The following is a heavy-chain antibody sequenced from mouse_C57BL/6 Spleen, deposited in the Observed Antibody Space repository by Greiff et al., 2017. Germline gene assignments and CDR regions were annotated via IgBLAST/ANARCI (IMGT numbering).Heavy chain of an antibody. CDR2: ISSGSSTI. CDR1: GFTFSDYG. CDR3: ARDYGSSVFAY. Sequence: EVKLMESGGGLVKPGGSLKLSCAASGFTFSDYGMHWVRQAPEKGREWVAYISSGSSTIYYADTVKGRFTISRDNAKNTLFLQMTSLRSEDTALYYCARDYGSSVFAYWGQGTLVTVSA. D-gene: IGHD1-1*01. J-gene: IGHJ3*01. V-gene: IGHV5-17*01.